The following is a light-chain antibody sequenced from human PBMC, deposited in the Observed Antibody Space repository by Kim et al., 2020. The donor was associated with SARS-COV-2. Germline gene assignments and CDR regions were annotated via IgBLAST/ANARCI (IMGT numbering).Light chain of an antibody. CDR3: QHSYSSSPYT. CDR2: KAS. J-gene: IGKJ2*01. V-gene: IGKV1-5*03. Sequence: DIQMTQSPSTLSASVGDRVTITCRASQSINNWLAWYQQKPGKAPKLLIYKASSLESGVPSRFSGSRSGTEFTLTISSLQPDDFATYYCQHSYSSSPYTFGQGTKLEIK. CDR1: QSINNW.